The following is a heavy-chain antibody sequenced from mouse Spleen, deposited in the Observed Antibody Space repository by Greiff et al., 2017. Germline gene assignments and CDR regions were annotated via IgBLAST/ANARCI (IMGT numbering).Heavy chain of an antibody. CDR3: ARGVSFAY. D-gene: IGHD6-2*01. V-gene: IGHV1-63*02. J-gene: IGHJ3*01. CDR1: GSTLLNYW. CDR2: IYPGGGYT. Sequence: VKLVESGAELVRPGTSVKISGKASGSTLLNYWLGWVKQRPGNGLEWFGDIYPGGGYTNYNEKFKGKATLTADTSSSTAYMQLSSLTSEDSAVYFCARGVSFAYWGQGTLVTVSA.